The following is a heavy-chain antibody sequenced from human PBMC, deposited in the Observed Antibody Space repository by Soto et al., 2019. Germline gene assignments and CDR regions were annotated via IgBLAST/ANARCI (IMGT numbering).Heavy chain of an antibody. J-gene: IGHJ4*02. V-gene: IGHV4-59*08. CDR3: ATHRAGGGGRGY. Sequence: QVQLQESGPGLVKPSETLSLTCTVSGASISRDHWNWIRQPPGKGLEWIGEYSGTSNYNPSLRRRFTLSVDTSNTQFSLKLRAVTAAAPPVYYCATHRAGGGGRGYWGPGTLVPVSS. CDR2: YSGTS. D-gene: IGHD3-16*01. CDR1: GASISRDH.